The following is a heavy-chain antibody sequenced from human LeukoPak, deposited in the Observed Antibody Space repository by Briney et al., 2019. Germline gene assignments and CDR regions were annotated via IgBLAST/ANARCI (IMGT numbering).Heavy chain of an antibody. CDR1: GFTFSSYG. CDR3: AKGPWDYDSSGYYYYYYYYMDV. Sequence: GGSLRFSCAASGFTFSSYGMHWVRQAPGKGLEWVAFIRYDGSNKYYADSVKGRFTISRDNSKNTLYLQMNSLRAEDTAVYYCAKGPWDYDSSGYYYYYYYYMDVWGKGTTVTVSS. J-gene: IGHJ6*03. D-gene: IGHD3-22*01. CDR2: IRYDGSNK. V-gene: IGHV3-30*02.